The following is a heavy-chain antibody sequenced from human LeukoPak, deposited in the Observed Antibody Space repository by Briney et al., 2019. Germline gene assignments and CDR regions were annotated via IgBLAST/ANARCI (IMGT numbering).Heavy chain of an antibody. V-gene: IGHV3-23*01. Sequence: PGGSLRLSCIASGFTFSTYAMIWVRQAPGKGLEWVSGISGSGDRTYYADSVKGRFTISRDNSKYTLYLQLNSLRVDDTAIYYCAKPYSPKVFDPWGQGTLVTVSS. CDR2: ISGSGDRT. CDR3: AKPYSPKVFDP. D-gene: IGHD5-12*01. J-gene: IGHJ5*02. CDR1: GFTFSTYA.